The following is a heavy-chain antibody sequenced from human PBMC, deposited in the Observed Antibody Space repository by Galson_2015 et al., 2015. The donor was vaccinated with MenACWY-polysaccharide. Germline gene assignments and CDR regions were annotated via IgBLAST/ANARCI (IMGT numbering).Heavy chain of an antibody. D-gene: IGHD2-8*01. CDR1: GFTFDDYA. V-gene: IGHV3-9*01. CDR2: ISWNSGSI. J-gene: IGHJ6*02. Sequence: SLRLSCAASGFTFDDYAMHWVRQAPGKGLEWVSGISWNSGSIGYADSVKGRFTISRDNAKNSLYLRMNSLRAEDTALYYCAKDRSYAIPLGYGMDVWGQGTTVTVSS. CDR3: AKDRSYAIPLGYGMDV.